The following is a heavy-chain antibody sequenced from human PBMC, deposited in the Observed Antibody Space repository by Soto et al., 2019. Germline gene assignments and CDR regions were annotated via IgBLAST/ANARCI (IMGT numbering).Heavy chain of an antibody. CDR2: IYHSGST. Sequence: SETLSLTCAVSRGSISSGYWWTWVRQSPGKGLEWIGEIYHSGSTNYNPSLKSRVTISVDKSKNQFSLKLTSVTAADTAVYYCARDPGGYGAFDYWGQGTLVTVS. V-gene: IGHV4-4*02. J-gene: IGHJ4*02. D-gene: IGHD5-12*01. CDR3: ARDPGGYGAFDY. CDR1: RGSISSGYW.